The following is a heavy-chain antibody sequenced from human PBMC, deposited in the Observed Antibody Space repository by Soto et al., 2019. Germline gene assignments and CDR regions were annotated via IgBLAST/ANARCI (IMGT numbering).Heavy chain of an antibody. J-gene: IGHJ6*02. CDR3: ASPIRDFSCGSCYPQNYYYYGIDV. CDR2: IIPISGTA. CDR1: GGSYSVYP. Sequence: AAPVKVSCKASGGSYSVYPVSWVLQAPGQGLEWMGGIIPISGTANYAQKFQARVTITADESTSTAYMELSSLRSEDTAVYYCASPIRDFSCGSCYPQNYYYYGIDVWGQRTTVTVSS. V-gene: IGHV1-69*13. D-gene: IGHD2-15*01.